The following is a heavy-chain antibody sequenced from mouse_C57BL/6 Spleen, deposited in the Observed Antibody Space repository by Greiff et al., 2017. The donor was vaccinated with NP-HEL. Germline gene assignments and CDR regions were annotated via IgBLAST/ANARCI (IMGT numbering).Heavy chain of an antibody. CDR1: GFTFSSYG. CDR2: ISSGGSYT. Sequence: EVHLVESGGDLVKPGGSLKLSCAASGFTFSSYGMSWVRQTPDKRLEWVATISSGGSYTYYPDSVKGRFTISRDNAKNTLYLQMSSLKSEDTAMYYCARHRGSYGNYEGYFDYWGQGTTLTVSS. J-gene: IGHJ2*01. CDR3: ARHRGSYGNYEGYFDY. V-gene: IGHV5-6*01. D-gene: IGHD2-1*01.